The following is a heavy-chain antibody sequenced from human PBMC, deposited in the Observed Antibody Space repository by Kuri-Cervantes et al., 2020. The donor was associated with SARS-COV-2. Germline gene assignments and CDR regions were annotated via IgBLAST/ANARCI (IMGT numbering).Heavy chain of an antibody. CDR2: INHSGST. CDR3: ARGSNTIWFGELLSHYYYGMDV. J-gene: IGHJ6*02. CDR1: GGSIRSSSYY. D-gene: IGHD3-10*01. V-gene: IGHV4-39*07. Sequence: SETLSLTCTVPGGSIRSSSYYWGWIRQPPGKGLEWIGEINHSGSTNYNPSLKSRVTVSVDTSKNQFSLKLSSVTAADTAVYYCARGSNTIWFGELLSHYYYGMDVWGQGTTVTVSS.